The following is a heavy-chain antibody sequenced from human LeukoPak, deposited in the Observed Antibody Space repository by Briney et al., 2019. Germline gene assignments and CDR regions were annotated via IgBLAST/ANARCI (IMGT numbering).Heavy chain of an antibody. CDR3: ARGAWSSFDY. J-gene: IGHJ4*02. V-gene: IGHV4-4*07. Sequence: ASETLSLTCTVSGGSISSYQWSWIRQPPGKGLEWIGRIYTSGSTNYNPSLKSRVTMSVDTSKNQFSLKLSSVTAADTAVYYCARGAWSSFDYWGQGTLVTVSS. CDR2: IYTSGST. CDR1: GGSISSYQ. D-gene: IGHD3-3*01.